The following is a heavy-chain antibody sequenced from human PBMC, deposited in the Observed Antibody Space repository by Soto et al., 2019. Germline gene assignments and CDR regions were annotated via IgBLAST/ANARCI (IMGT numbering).Heavy chain of an antibody. V-gene: IGHV3-23*01. CDR2: SSGSGGST. D-gene: IGHD3-22*01. J-gene: IGHJ3*02. CDR1: GFTFSSYA. CDR3: AKDLMTMIGVVSEDDAFDS. Sequence: GGSLRLSFAASGFTFSSYAMSWVRQAPGKGLEWVSASSGSGGSTYYADSVKGRFTISRDNSKNTLYLQMNSLRAEDTAVYYCAKDLMTMIGVVSEDDAFDSWGQGTMVT.